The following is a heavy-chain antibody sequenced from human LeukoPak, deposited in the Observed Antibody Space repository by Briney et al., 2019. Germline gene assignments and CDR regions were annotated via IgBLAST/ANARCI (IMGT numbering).Heavy chain of an antibody. CDR1: GGSISSSSYY. CDR3: ARHRLLWFGELSL. V-gene: IGHV4-39*01. CDR2: IFYRGIT. D-gene: IGHD3-10*01. Sequence: PSETLSLTCTVSGGSISSSSYYWGWIRQPPGKGLEWIGSIFYRGITYYNPSLKSRVTISVDTSKNQFSLKLSSVTAADTAVYYCARHRLLWFGELSLWGQGTLVTVSS. J-gene: IGHJ4*02.